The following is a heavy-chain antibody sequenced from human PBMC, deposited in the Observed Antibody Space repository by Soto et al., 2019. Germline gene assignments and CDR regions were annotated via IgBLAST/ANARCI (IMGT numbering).Heavy chain of an antibody. Sequence: QVQLVEFGGGVVQPGRSLRLSCAASGFTFSSYGMHWVRQAPGKGLEWVAVIWYDGSNKYYADSVKGRFTISRDNSKNTLYLQMNSLRAEDTAVYYCARGSRSGFDFDYWGQGTLVTVSS. CDR2: IWYDGSNK. J-gene: IGHJ4*02. D-gene: IGHD3-3*01. CDR1: GFTFSSYG. CDR3: ARGSRSGFDFDY. V-gene: IGHV3-33*01.